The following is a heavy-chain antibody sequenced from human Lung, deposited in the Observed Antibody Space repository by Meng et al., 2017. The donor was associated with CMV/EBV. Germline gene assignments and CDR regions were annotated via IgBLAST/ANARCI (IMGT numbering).Heavy chain of an antibody. CDR2: IKQDGSEK. CDR3: ARGMRVGAITYYYYGMDV. Sequence: GEXXKISCAASGFTFSSYWMSWVRQAPGKGLEWVANIKQDGSEKYYVDSVKGRFTISRDNAKNSLYLQMNSLRAEDTAVYYCARGMRVGAITYYYYGMDVWGQGNXVNCSS. CDR1: GFTFSSYW. D-gene: IGHD1-26*01. V-gene: IGHV3-7*01. J-gene: IGHJ6*01.